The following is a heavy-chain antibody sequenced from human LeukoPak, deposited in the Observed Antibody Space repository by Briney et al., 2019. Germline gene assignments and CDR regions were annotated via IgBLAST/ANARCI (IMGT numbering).Heavy chain of an antibody. V-gene: IGHV4-34*01. J-gene: IGHJ4*02. CDR3: ASSNHFWSGYYLLDY. CDR2: IDHSGST. CDR1: GGSFTGYY. Sequence: PSETLSLTCAVYGGSFTGYYWSWIRQPPGRGLEWIGEIDHSGSTNYNPSLKSRVTISVGTSKNQFSLELSSVTAADTAVYYCASSNHFWSGYYLLDYWGQGTLVTVSS. D-gene: IGHD3-3*02.